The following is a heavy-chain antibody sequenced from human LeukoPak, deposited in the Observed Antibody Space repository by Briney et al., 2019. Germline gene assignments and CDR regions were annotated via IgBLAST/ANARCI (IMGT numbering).Heavy chain of an antibody. CDR3: AISRKRGYSGRWAFDI. D-gene: IGHD5-12*01. CDR1: GYTFTSYD. J-gene: IGHJ3*02. CDR2: MNPNSGNT. Sequence: GAPVKVSCKASGYTFTSYDINWVRQATGQGLEWMGWMNPNSGNTGYAQKFQGRVTMTRNTSISTAYMELSSLRSEDTAVYYCAISRKRGYSGRWAFDIWGQGIMVTVSS. V-gene: IGHV1-8*01.